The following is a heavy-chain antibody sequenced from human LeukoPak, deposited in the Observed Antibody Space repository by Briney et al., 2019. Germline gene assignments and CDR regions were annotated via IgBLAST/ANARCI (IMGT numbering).Heavy chain of an antibody. Sequence: GGSLRLSCAASGFTFSDYYMSWIRQAPGKGLEWVSYISSSSSYTNYADSVKGRFTISRDNAKNSLYLQMNSLRAEDTAVYYCARVLGDAAGTYYFDYWGQGILVTVSS. J-gene: IGHJ4*02. CDR1: GFTFSDYY. D-gene: IGHD6-13*01. CDR3: ARVLGDAAGTYYFDY. CDR2: ISSSSSYT. V-gene: IGHV3-11*06.